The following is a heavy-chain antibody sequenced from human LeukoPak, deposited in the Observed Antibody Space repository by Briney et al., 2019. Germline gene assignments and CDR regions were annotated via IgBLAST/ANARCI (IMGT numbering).Heavy chain of an antibody. J-gene: IGHJ4*02. CDR2: ISYDGSNK. V-gene: IGHV3-30-3*01. CDR3: ARATGYSSSSGLDY. CDR1: GFTFSSYA. Sequence: GGSLRLSCAASGFTFSSYAMHWVRQAPGKGLEWVAVISYDGSNKYYADSVKGRFTISRDNSKNTLYLQMNSLRAGDTAVYYCARATGYSSSSGLDYWGQGTLVTVSS. D-gene: IGHD6-6*01.